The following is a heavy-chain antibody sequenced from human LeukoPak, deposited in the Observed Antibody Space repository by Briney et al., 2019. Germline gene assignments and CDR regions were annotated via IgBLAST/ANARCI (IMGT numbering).Heavy chain of an antibody. CDR2: IWYDGSNK. V-gene: IGHV3-33*06. CDR1: GFTFSSYG. CDR3: AKDETGIAVAGHIDY. Sequence: PGGSLRLSCAASGFTFSSYGMHWVRQAPGKGLEWVAVIWYDGSNKNYADSVRGRFTISRDNSKNTLYLQMNSLRAEDTAVYYCAKDETGIAVAGHIDYWGQGTLVTVSS. D-gene: IGHD6-19*01. J-gene: IGHJ4*02.